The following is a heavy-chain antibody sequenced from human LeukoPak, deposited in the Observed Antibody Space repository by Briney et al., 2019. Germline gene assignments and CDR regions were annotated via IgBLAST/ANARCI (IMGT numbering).Heavy chain of an antibody. J-gene: IGHJ4*02. V-gene: IGHV3-7*01. Sequence: GGSLRLSCAASGFTFSDYWMTWVRQAPGKGLEWVGYISQDGSKKNYVDSVKGRFTISRDNAKNSLHLQMNSLRVDDTAVYYCVRDKGWLAHDYWGQGTLVTVSS. CDR2: ISQDGSKK. CDR3: VRDKGWLAHDY. D-gene: IGHD6-19*01. CDR1: GFTFSDYW.